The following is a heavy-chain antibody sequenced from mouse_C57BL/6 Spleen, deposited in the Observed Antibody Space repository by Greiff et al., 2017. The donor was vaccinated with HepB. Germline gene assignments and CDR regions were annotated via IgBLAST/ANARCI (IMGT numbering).Heavy chain of an antibody. CDR1: GYTFTEYT. V-gene: IGHV1-62-2*01. Sequence: QVQLKQSGAELVKPGASVKLSCKASGYTFTEYTIHWVKQRSGQGLEWIGWFYPGSGSIKYNEKFKDKATLTADKSSSTVYMELSRLTSEDSAVYFCARHEDYGSREPYYAMDYWGQGTSVTVSS. CDR3: ARHEDYGSREPYYAMDY. D-gene: IGHD1-1*01. CDR2: FYPGSGSI. J-gene: IGHJ4*01.